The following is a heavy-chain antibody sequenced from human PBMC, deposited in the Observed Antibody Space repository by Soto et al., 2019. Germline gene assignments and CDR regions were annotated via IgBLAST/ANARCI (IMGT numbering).Heavy chain of an antibody. V-gene: IGHV3-48*02. J-gene: IGHJ6*02. Sequence: PGGSLRLSCAASGFTFSSYSMNWVRQAPGRGLEWVSYISSSSSTIYYADSVKGRFTISRDNAKNSLYLQMNSLRDEDTAVYYCARVGRSYYYYGMDVWGQGTTVTVSS. CDR3: ARVGRSYYYYGMDV. CDR2: ISSSSSTI. CDR1: GFTFSSYS. D-gene: IGHD3-16*01.